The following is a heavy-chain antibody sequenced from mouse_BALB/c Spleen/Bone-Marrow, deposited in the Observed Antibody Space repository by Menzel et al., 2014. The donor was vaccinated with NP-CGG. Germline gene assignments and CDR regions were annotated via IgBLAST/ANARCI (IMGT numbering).Heavy chain of an antibody. CDR1: GYTFTSYY. CDR3: ARDDYAY. D-gene: IGHD2-4*01. CDR2: IYPGNVNT. V-gene: IGHV1S56*01. Sequence: VKLQESGPELVKPGASVMISCKASGYTFTSYYIHWVKQRPGQGLEWIGWIYPGNVNTKYNEKFKGKATLTADKSSSTAYMQLSSLTSEDSAVYFCARDDYAYWGQGTLVTVSA. J-gene: IGHJ3*01.